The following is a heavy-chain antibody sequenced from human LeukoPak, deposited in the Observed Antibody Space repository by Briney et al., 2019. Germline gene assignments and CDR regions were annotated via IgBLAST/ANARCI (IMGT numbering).Heavy chain of an antibody. V-gene: IGHV4-39*07. CDR2: IYYSGST. CDR3: ARARGFIVVVPYNWLDP. J-gene: IGHJ5*02. Sequence: PSETLSLTCTVSGGSISSSSYYWGWIRQPPGKGLEWIGSIYYSGSTYYNPSLKSRVTISVDTSKNQFSLKLSSVTAADTAVYYCARARGFIVVVPYNWLDPWGQGTLVTVSS. D-gene: IGHD2-2*01. CDR1: GGSISSSSYY.